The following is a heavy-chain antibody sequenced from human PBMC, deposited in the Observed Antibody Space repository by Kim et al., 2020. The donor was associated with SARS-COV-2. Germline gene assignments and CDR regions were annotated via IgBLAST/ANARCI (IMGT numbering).Heavy chain of an antibody. Sequence: ASVKVSCKASGYTFTSYGISWVRQAPGQGLEWMGWISAYNGNTNYAQKLQGRVTMTTDTSTSTAYMELRSLRSDDTAVYYCARGTDLGYCSGGSCLENYYYYYGMDVWGQGTTVTVSS. V-gene: IGHV1-18*04. CDR2: ISAYNGNT. CDR3: ARGTDLGYCSGGSCLENYYYYYGMDV. D-gene: IGHD2-15*01. CDR1: GYTFTSYG. J-gene: IGHJ6*02.